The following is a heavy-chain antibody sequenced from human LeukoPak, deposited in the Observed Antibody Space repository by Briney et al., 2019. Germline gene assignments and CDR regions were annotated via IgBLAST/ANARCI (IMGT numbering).Heavy chain of an antibody. Sequence: SETLSLTCTVSGGSVSTYYWSWIRQPPGKGLEWIGFIYHSGITNYNPSLKSRVTISVDTSKNQFSLNLSSVTAADTAVYYCARDERSDTSGWHLGYWGQGTLVTVSS. CDR3: ARDERSDTSGWHLGY. V-gene: IGHV4-59*02. CDR1: GGSVSTYY. D-gene: IGHD6-19*01. CDR2: IYHSGIT. J-gene: IGHJ4*02.